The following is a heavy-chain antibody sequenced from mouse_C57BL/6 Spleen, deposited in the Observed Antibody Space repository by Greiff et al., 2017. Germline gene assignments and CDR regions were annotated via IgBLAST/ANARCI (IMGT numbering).Heavy chain of an antibody. V-gene: IGHV1-4*01. J-gene: IGHJ2*01. CDR2: INPSSGYT. CDR1: GYTFTSYT. CDR3: ARSWEDDFDD. Sequence: VQLVESGAELARPGASVKMSCKASGYTFTSYTMHWVKQRPGQGLEWIGYINPSSGYTKYNQKFKDKATLTADKSSSTAYMQLSSLTSEDSAVYYCARSWEDDFDDWGQGTTLTVSS. D-gene: IGHD4-1*01.